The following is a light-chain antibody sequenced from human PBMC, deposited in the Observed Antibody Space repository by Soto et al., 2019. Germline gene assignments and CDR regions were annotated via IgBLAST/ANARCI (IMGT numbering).Light chain of an antibody. CDR3: QQYSTYWT. Sequence: DIQMTQSPSTLSASVGDRVTITCRASQSISSWLAWYQQKPGKAPKVLIYKASSLESGVPSRLSGSGSGTEFTLTISSLQPDDVATYYCQQYSTYWTFGQGTKVEIK. V-gene: IGKV1-5*03. CDR1: QSISSW. CDR2: KAS. J-gene: IGKJ1*01.